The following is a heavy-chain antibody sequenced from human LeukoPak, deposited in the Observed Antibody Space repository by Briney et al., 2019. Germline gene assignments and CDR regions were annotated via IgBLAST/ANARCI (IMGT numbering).Heavy chain of an antibody. J-gene: IGHJ4*02. CDR3: AKWGDYDVLTGYYVSDY. Sequence: GPSLRLSCAASGFTFSNYAMSWVRHDPGMGLEWVSAITGSGGNTYYADSVKGRFTISRDNSKNTVFLQMNSLRAEDTAVYYCAKWGDYDVLTGYYVSDYWGQGTLVTVSS. CDR2: ITGSGGNT. V-gene: IGHV3-23*01. D-gene: IGHD3-9*01. CDR1: GFTFSNYA.